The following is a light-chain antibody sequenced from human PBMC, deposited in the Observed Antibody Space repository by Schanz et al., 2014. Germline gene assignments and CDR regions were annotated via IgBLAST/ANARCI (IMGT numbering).Light chain of an antibody. CDR1: QSIISRD. CDR2: GAS. J-gene: IGKJ5*01. Sequence: ETVLTQSPGTLSLSPGERATLSCRASQSIISRDLAWYQQKPGQAPRLLISGASNSATGIPDTFSGSGSGTDFILTISRVEPEDFAVYFCQQRHTWPLTFGQGTRLHIK. V-gene: IGKV3D-20*02. CDR3: QQRHTWPLT.